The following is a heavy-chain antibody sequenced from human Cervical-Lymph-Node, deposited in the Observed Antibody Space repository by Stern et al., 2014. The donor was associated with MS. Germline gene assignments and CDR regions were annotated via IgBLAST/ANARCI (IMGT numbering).Heavy chain of an antibody. CDR3: ALSSETSDRCYSLGYAL. D-gene: IGHD5-18*01. CDR2: IFPFFGTL. CDR1: GGTFSKFP. V-gene: IGHV1-69*12. J-gene: IGHJ4*02. Sequence: QDQMVQSGAEVTKPGSSVKVSCKASGGTFSKFPSSWVRQAPGQGLAWMGGIFPFFGTLAYAQEFMRSVTVTVDVSTSTLYMELCSLRSDDTAVYYCALSSETSDRCYSLGYALWVQGTLVTVSS.